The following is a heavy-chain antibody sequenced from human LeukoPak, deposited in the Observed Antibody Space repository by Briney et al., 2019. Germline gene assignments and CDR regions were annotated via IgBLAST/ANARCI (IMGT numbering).Heavy chain of an antibody. CDR3: ARGGGGDTDPYHFDY. J-gene: IGHJ4*02. Sequence: ASVKVSCKASGGTFSSYAISWVRPAPGQGLEWMGGIIPIFGTANYAQKFQGRVTITADESTSTAYLELSSLRSEDTAVYYWARGGGGDTDPYHFDYWGQGTLVTVSS. V-gene: IGHV1-69*01. CDR1: GGTFSSYA. CDR2: IIPIFGTA. D-gene: IGHD5-18*01.